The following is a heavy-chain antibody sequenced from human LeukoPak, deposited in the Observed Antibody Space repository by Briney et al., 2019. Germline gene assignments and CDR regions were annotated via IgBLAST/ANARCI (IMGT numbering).Heavy chain of an antibody. CDR3: ARDGGNLDY. D-gene: IGHD2-15*01. CDR2: IYTSGST. V-gene: IGHV4-61*02. Sequence: SVTLSLTCTVSGDSISSGSYYWSWIRQPAGKGLEWIGRIYTSGSTNYNPSLKSRVTISVDTSKNQFSLKLSSVTAADTAVYYCARDGGNLDYWGQGTLVTVSS. CDR1: GDSISSGSYY. J-gene: IGHJ4*02.